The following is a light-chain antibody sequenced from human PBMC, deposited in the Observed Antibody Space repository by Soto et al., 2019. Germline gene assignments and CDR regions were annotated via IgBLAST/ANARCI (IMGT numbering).Light chain of an antibody. CDR2: AAS. CDR1: QSISNY. J-gene: IGKJ1*01. Sequence: DIFTMTCRASQSISNYLNWDQQKPGKASKLLIYAASGLQNGVPSRFSGSGSATDFTLIISSLQPEDFATYYCQQSYSFPVTFGQGTKVDI. CDR3: QQSYSFPVT. V-gene: IGKV1-39*01.